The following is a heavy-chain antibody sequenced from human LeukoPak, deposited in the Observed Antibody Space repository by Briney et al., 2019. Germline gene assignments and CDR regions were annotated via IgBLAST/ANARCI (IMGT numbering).Heavy chain of an antibody. CDR1: GFTFSDYY. CDR2: ISSSGSTI. V-gene: IGHV3-11*01. D-gene: IGHD2-21*02. J-gene: IGHJ3*02. Sequence: GGSLRLSCAASGFTFSDYYMSWIRQAPGKGLEWVSYISSSGSTIYYAGSVKGRFTISRDNAKNSLYLQMNSLRAEDTAVYYCARDKTYCGGDCARAFDIWGQGTMVTVPS. CDR3: ARDKTYCGGDCARAFDI.